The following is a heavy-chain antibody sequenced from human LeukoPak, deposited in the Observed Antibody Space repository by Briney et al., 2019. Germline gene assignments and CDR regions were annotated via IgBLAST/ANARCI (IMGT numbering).Heavy chain of an antibody. Sequence: GGSLRLSCTASGFTFGTYWMTWVRQAPGKGLEWVANIKADGGDKFYVDSVKGRFAISRDNAKRSLYLQMNSLRAEDTAVYYCARGRREECSSTSCLHYYYYGMDVWAKGPWSPSP. CDR2: IKADGGDK. CDR3: ARGRREECSSTSCLHYYYYGMDV. V-gene: IGHV3-7*01. J-gene: IGHJ6*02. CDR1: GFTFGTYW. D-gene: IGHD2-2*01.